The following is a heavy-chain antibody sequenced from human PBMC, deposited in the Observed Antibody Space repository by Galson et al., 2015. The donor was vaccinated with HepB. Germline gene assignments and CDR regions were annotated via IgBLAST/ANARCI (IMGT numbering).Heavy chain of an antibody. CDR2: INAGNGNT. CDR3: ATASGYCSSTSCYTRNWFDP. V-gene: IGHV1-3*01. D-gene: IGHD2-2*02. J-gene: IGHJ5*02. CDR1: GYTFTSYG. Sequence: SVKVSCKASGYTFTSYGISWVRQAPGQRLEWMGWINAGNGNTKYSQKFQGRVTITRDTSASTAYMELSSLRSEDTAVYYCATASGYCSSTSCYTRNWFDPWGQGTLVTVSS.